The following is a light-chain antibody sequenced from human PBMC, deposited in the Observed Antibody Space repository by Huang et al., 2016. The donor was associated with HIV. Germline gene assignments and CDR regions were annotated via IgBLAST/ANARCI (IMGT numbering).Light chain of an antibody. CDR1: QSISNY. Sequence: DIQMTQSPASLSASVGDRVTITCRATQSISNYVHWYQQKPGKAPTLLIYCASTLQSGVPARFSGSGSGTDFTRTISSLQPEDFTTYYCQQSYNTPPTFGQGTKEEI. CDR2: CAS. V-gene: IGKV1-39*01. J-gene: IGKJ1*01. CDR3: QQSYNTPPT.